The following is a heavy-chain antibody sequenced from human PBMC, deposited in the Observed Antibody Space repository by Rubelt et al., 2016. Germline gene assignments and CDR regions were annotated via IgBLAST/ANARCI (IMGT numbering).Heavy chain of an antibody. Sequence: SRGGLVQPGGSLRVSCAASGFTFSRYAMNWVRQAPGKGLVWVSRINSDGSSTGYADSVKGRFTVSRDNAKNTLYLQMNSLRAEDTAVYYCARDFDFWSGYWGQGTLVTVSS. CDR2: INSDGSST. J-gene: IGHJ4*02. D-gene: IGHD3-3*01. CDR1: GFTFSRYA. CDR3: ARDFDFWSGY. V-gene: IGHV3-74*01.